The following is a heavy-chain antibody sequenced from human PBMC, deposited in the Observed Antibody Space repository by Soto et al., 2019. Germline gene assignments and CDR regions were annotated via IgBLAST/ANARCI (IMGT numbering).Heavy chain of an antibody. J-gene: IGHJ4*02. CDR1: GFTFSIYA. CDR2: ISSSGGSA. CDR3: AKKGEGALRRDHLDF. D-gene: IGHD4-17*01. Sequence: GGSLRLSCAASGFTFSIYAMSWVRQAPGKGLEWVAVISSSGGSAYDADSVKGRFTISGDTSKTTLYLQMNSLRDEDTAVYYCAKKGEGALRRDHLDFWAQGALVTISS. V-gene: IGHV3-23*01.